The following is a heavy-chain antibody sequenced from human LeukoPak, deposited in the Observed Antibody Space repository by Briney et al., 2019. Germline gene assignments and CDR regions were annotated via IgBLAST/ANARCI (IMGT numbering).Heavy chain of an antibody. CDR1: GDTFNSYG. CDR2: IIPMFGSA. J-gene: IGHJ6*03. CDR3: ARVGRSRGSLPNFYYYMDV. Sequence: ASVKVCCKASGDTFNSYGISWVRQAPGQGLEWMGGIIPMFGSANYAQKLQGRVTITTDHSTSTAYMELSSLSSEDTAVYYCARVGRSRGSLPNFYYYMDVWGKGTTVTVSS. D-gene: IGHD2-15*01. V-gene: IGHV1-69*05.